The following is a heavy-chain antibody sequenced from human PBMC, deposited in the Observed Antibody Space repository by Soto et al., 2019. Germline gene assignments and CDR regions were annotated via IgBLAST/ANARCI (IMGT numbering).Heavy chain of an antibody. V-gene: IGHV4-59*01. CDR3: ARGVVVPAAIPHFDY. CDR1: GGSISSYY. CDR2: IYYSGST. Sequence: SETLSLTCTVSGGSISSYYWSWIRQPPGKGLEWIGYIYYSGSTNYDPSLKSRVTISVDTSKNQFSLKLSSVTAADTAVYYCARGVVVPAAIPHFDYWGQGTLVTVS. J-gene: IGHJ4*02. D-gene: IGHD2-2*01.